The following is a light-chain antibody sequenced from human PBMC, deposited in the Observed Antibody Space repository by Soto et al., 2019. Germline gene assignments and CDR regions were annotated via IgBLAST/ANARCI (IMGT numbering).Light chain of an antibody. J-gene: IGKJ5*01. CDR1: QSLTNSF. CDR3: QQYGTSEII. V-gene: IGKV3-20*01. Sequence: EIVLTQSPGTLSLSPGERATLSCSASQSLTNSFIAWYQQKPGQAPRLLIYDTSSRATGIPDGFSGSGSGTDFTLTISRLEPEDFAVFFCQQYGTSEIIFGQGTRLEIK. CDR2: DTS.